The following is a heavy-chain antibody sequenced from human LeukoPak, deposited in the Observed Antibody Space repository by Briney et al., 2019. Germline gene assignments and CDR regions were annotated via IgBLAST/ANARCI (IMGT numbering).Heavy chain of an antibody. Sequence: PSETLSLTCTVSGGSISTYYWSWIRQPPGKGLEWIGYIYYSGSTNYSPSLKSRVTISVDTSKNQFSLKLSSVTAADTAVYYCARVMVRGVIDYWGQGTLVTVSS. J-gene: IGHJ4*02. CDR3: ARVMVRGVIDY. V-gene: IGHV4-59*01. CDR1: GGSISTYY. CDR2: IYYSGST. D-gene: IGHD3-10*01.